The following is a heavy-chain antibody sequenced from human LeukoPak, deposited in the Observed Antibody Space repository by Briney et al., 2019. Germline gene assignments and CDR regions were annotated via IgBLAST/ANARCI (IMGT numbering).Heavy chain of an antibody. D-gene: IGHD6-13*01. CDR3: ARGHPYSSSWYFDY. CDR2: MNPNSGNT. CDR1: GYTFTSYD. Sequence: ASVKVSCKASGYTFTSYDINWVRQVTGQGLEWMGWMNPNSGNTGYAQKFQGRVTMTRDTSISTAYMELSSLRSEDTAVYYCARGHPYSSSWYFDYWGQGTLVTVSP. J-gene: IGHJ4*02. V-gene: IGHV1-8*01.